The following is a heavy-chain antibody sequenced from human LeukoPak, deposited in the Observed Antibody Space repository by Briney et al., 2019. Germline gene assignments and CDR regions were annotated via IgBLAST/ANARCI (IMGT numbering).Heavy chain of an antibody. CDR1: GFTFSSYA. V-gene: IGHV3-23*01. J-gene: IGHJ4*02. CDR3: AKDEKPDGRWNIDH. D-gene: IGHD1/OR15-1a*01. Sequence: GGSLRLSCAASGFTFSSYAMSWVRQAPGKGLEWVSGITANGGRTYYADSVKGRFTISRDNSKNTVWLQMVSLRAEDMAVYYCAKDEKPDGRWNIDHWGQGTLVTVSS. CDR2: ITANGGRT.